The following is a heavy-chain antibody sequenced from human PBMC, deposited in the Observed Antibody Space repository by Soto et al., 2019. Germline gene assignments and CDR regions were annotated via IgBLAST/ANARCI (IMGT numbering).Heavy chain of an antibody. J-gene: IGHJ4*02. Sequence: QPGGSLRLSCAASEFTVSSNYMNWVRQAPGKGLECVSIIYSGGSTYYADSVKGRFTISRDNSKNTLYLQMNSLRADDTAVYYCASRRGYTYGPPDCWGQGTLVTVSS. D-gene: IGHD5-18*01. V-gene: IGHV3-53*01. CDR3: ASRRGYTYGPPDC. CDR2: IYSGGST. CDR1: EFTVSSNY.